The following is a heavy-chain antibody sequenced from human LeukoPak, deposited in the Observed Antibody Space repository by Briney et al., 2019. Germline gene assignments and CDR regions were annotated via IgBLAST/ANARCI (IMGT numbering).Heavy chain of an antibody. J-gene: IGHJ3*02. Sequence: SETLSLTCSVSGYSFSSGFYWGWIRQPPGKGLEWIGSIFHSGSTYYNPSLKSRVTISVDTSKNQFTLKLSSVTAADTDVYYCARGGGGIIGTTSHAFDIWGQGTMVSVSS. V-gene: IGHV4-38-2*02. CDR2: IFHSGST. CDR1: GYSFSSGFY. CDR3: ARGGGGIIGTTSHAFDI. D-gene: IGHD1-7*01.